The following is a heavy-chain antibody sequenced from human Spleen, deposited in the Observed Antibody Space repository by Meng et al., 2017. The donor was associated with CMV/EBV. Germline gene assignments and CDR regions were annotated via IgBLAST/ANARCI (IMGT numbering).Heavy chain of an antibody. J-gene: IGHJ4*02. CDR3: ASSYGDPMYYFDY. CDR1: GYTFTGYY. Sequence: ASVKVSCKASGYTFTGYYIHWVRQAPGLGLEWMGWVDPNSGGATYALKFQGRVTMTRDTSISTAYMELSSLRSEDTAVYYCASSYGDPMYYFDYWGQGTLVTVSS. V-gene: IGHV1-2*02. CDR2: VDPNSGGA. D-gene: IGHD4-17*01.